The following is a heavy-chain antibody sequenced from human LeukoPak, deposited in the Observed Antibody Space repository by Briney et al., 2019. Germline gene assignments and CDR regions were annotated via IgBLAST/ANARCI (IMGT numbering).Heavy chain of an antibody. CDR1: GFTVSSNY. Sequence: GGSLRLSCAASGFTVSSNYMSWVRQAPGKGLEWVSVIYSGGSTECADSVKGRFTISRDNSKNTLYLQMNRLRAEDTAVYYCARESGSYYGVTLDYWGQGTLVTVSS. CDR3: ARESGSYYGVTLDY. CDR2: IYSGGST. J-gene: IGHJ4*02. D-gene: IGHD1-26*01. V-gene: IGHV3-66*01.